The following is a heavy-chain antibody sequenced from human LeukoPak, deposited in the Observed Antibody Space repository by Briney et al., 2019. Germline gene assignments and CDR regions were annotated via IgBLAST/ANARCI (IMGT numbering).Heavy chain of an antibody. CDR3: VRGGGALDI. V-gene: IGHV6-1*01. CDR2: TYYRSRWYN. CDR1: GDSVSSNSAG. Sequence: SQTLSLTCAISGDSVSSNSAGWSWIRQSPSRGLEWLGRTYYRSRWYNDYAVSVRSRITINPDTSKNQFSLQLNSVTPEDTAVYYCVRGGGALDIWGQGTMVTVSS. J-gene: IGHJ3*02.